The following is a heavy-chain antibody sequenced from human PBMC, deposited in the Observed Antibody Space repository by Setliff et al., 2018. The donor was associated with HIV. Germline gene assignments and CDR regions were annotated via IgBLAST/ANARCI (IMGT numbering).Heavy chain of an antibody. Sequence: SETLSLTCTVSAGSIRSSTYYWAWIRQPPGKGLEWIGTIYHSGSTYYNPSLKSRATISVDTSKNQFSLKLSSVTAADTAVYYCIIAYSSGWLAPMGFDSWGQGTLVTVSS. D-gene: IGHD6-19*01. CDR3: IIAYSSGWLAPMGFDS. CDR2: IYHSGST. J-gene: IGHJ4*02. V-gene: IGHV4-39*01. CDR1: AGSIRSSTYY.